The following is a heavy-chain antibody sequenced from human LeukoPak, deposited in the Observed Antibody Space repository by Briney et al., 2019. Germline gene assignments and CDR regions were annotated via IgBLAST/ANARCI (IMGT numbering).Heavy chain of an antibody. Sequence: ASVKVSCKSSGYTFNSYGITWVRQAPGQGLEWMGWMNPNSGNTGYAQKFQGRVTMTRNTSISTAYMELSSLRSEDTAVYYCARGILWFGDDVWGKGTTVTISS. CDR3: ARGILWFGDDV. V-gene: IGHV1-8*01. CDR1: GYTFNSYG. D-gene: IGHD3-10*01. J-gene: IGHJ6*04. CDR2: MNPNSGNT.